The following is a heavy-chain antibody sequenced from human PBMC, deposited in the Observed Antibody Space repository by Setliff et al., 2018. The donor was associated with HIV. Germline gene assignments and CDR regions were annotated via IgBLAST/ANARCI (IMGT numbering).Heavy chain of an antibody. CDR2: IYYSGST. J-gene: IGHJ4*02. V-gene: IGHV4-39*01. Sequence: PSETLSLTCTVSGGSISSSNKYWGWIRQPPGKGLEWIGSIYYSGSTYYNPSLKSRVTISVGTSKNQFSLKLSSVTVADTAVYYCARLTLYSSSWYGTRDYFDYWGQGTLVTVSS. CDR3: ARLTLYSSSWYGTRDYFDY. D-gene: IGHD6-13*01. CDR1: GGSISSSNKY.